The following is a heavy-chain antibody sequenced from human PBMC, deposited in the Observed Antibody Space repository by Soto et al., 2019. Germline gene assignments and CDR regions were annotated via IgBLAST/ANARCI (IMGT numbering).Heavy chain of an antibody. V-gene: IGHV3-30-3*01. Sequence: QVQLVESGGGVVQPGRSLRLSCAASGFTFGSFALHWVRQAPGMGLEWVALISFDVGNTYYADSVKGRFTISRDNSKNTLYLQMNSMITEDTAMYYCARDWRFRAFDFWGQGTVVTVSS. J-gene: IGHJ3*01. CDR1: GFTFGSFA. CDR3: ARDWRFRAFDF. D-gene: IGHD3-3*01. CDR2: ISFDVGNT.